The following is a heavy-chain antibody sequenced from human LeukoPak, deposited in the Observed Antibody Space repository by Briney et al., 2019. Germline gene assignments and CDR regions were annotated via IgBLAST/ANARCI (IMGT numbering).Heavy chain of an antibody. V-gene: IGHV3-23*01. Sequence: GGSLRPSCAASGITFGSYAMSWVRQAPGKGLEWVSAISGSGGATFYADSVKGRFTISRDNSKNTLYLQMNSLRAEDTAVYYCAKGYASGTYYSDYWGQGTLVTVSS. D-gene: IGHD3-10*01. CDR3: AKGYASGTYYSDY. CDR1: GITFGSYA. CDR2: ISGSGGAT. J-gene: IGHJ4*02.